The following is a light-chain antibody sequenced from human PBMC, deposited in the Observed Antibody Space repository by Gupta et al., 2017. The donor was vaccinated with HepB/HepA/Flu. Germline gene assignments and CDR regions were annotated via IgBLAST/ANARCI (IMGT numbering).Light chain of an antibody. CDR1: SSDIGAYNY. Sequence: QSALTQPASVSGSPGQSITISCTGPSSDIGAYNYVSWYQQHPGKAPKLMIFDVSNRPSGVSNRFSGSKSGITASLTISGLQAEDEADYYCTSYTTSSTGVFGSGTKVTVL. V-gene: IGLV2-14*03. CDR2: DVS. J-gene: IGLJ1*01. CDR3: TSYTTSSTGV.